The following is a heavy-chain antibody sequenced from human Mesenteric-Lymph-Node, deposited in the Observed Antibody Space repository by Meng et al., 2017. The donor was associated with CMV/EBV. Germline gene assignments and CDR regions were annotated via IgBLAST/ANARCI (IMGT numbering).Heavy chain of an antibody. CDR1: GFTFRSYA. V-gene: IGHV3-23*03. Sequence: GGSLRLSYAASGFTFRSYAMSWVRQAPGKGLEWVAIIYSRGTGTYYADSVKGRFTISRDNSRNSLFLQMNSLRVEDTGVYFCAKSADSSGGYYFDYWGQGTVVTVSS. D-gene: IGHD6-19*01. CDR3: AKSADSSGGYYFDY. CDR2: IYSRGTGT. J-gene: IGHJ4*02.